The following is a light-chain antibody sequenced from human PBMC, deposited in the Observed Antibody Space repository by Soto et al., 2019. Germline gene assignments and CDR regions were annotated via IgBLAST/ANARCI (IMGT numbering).Light chain of an antibody. CDR2: LNSDGSH. J-gene: IGLJ2*01. Sequence: QPVLTQSPSASASLGASVKLTCTLTSGHSSYAIAWHQQRPEKGPRYLMKLNSDGSHSKGDGIPDRFSGSSSGAERYLTISSLQSGDEADYYCQTWVTGIQVFGEGTKLTVL. V-gene: IGLV4-69*01. CDR1: SGHSSYA. CDR3: QTWVTGIQV.